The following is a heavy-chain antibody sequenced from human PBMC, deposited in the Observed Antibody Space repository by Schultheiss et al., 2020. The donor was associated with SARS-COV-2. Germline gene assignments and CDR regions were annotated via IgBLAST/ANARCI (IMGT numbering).Heavy chain of an antibody. CDR1: GFTVSSNY. CDR3: ARSRERDDYNPYYYYGMDV. D-gene: IGHD5-24*01. V-gene: IGHV3-74*01. CDR2: INSDGSST. Sequence: GGSLRLSCAASGFTVSSNYMSWVRQAPGKGQEWVSRINSDGSSTSYADSVKGRFTISRDNAKNTLYLQMNSLRAEDTAVYYCARSRERDDYNPYYYYGMDVWGQGTTVTVSS. J-gene: IGHJ6*02.